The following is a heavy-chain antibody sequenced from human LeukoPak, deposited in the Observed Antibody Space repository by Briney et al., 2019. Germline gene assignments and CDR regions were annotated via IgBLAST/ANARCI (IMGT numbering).Heavy chain of an antibody. D-gene: IGHD3-9*01. CDR3: ARVSSYSYFDWSLGAFDI. J-gene: IGHJ3*02. Sequence: PGGSLRLSCAASGFTFSSYSMNWVRQAPGKGLEWVSSISSSSSYIYYADSVKGRFTISRDNAKNSLYLQMNSLRAEDTAVYYCARVSSYSYFDWSLGAFDIWGQGTMVTVSS. CDR1: GFTFSSYS. CDR2: ISSSSSYI. V-gene: IGHV3-21*01.